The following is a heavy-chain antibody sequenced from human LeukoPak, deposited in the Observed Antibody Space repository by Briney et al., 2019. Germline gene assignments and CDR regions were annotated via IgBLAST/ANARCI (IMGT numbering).Heavy chain of an antibody. V-gene: IGHV4-61*02. CDR1: GGSISSGSYY. J-gene: IGHJ4*02. CDR2: IYTRGST. CDR3: ARHADYSGSYYFNY. D-gene: IGHD1-26*01. Sequence: SSQTLSLTCTVPGGSISSGSYYWSWIRQPAGKGLEWIGRIYTRGSTNYNPSLKSRVTISVDTSKNQFSLKLSSLTAADTAVYYCARHADYSGSYYFNYWVQGTLVTVSS.